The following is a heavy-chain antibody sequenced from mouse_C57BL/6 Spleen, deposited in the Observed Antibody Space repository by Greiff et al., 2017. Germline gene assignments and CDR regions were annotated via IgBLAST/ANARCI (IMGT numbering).Heavy chain of an antibody. CDR2: IDPSDSYT. D-gene: IGHD2-1*01. V-gene: IGHV1-50*01. CDR1: GYTFTSYW. J-gene: IGHJ4*01. Sequence: QVQLQQPGAELVKPGASVKLSCKASGYTFTSYWMQWVKQRPGQGLEWIGEIDPSDSYTNYNQKFKGKATLTVDTSSSTAYMQLSSLTSEDSAVYYCARTPYGNYVPMDYWGQGTSVTVSS. CDR3: ARTPYGNYVPMDY.